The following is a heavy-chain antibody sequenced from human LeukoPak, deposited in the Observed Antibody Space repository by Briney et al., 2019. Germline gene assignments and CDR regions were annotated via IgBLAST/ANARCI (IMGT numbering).Heavy chain of an antibody. D-gene: IGHD6-19*01. CDR3: ARGKYSSGWFDY. CDR1: GFTFSSYS. CDR2: ITTSSTYV. J-gene: IGHJ4*02. V-gene: IGHV3-21*01. Sequence: GGSLRLSCAASGFTFSSYSMSWVRQAPGKGLEWVSSITTSSTYVSYADSVKGRFTISRDNAKNSLYLQMNSLRAEDTAVYYCARGKYSSGWFDYWGQGTLVTVSS.